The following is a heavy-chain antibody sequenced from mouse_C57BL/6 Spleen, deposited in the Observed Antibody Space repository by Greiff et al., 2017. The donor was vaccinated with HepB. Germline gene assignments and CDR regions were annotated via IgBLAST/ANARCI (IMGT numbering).Heavy chain of an antibody. Sequence: QVQLQQSGPELVKPGASVKISCKASGYAFSSSWMNWVKQRPGKGLEWIGRIYPGDGDTNYNGKFKGKATLTVDTSSSTAYMQLSSLTSEDSAVYFCARPDYYGSSYRFAYWGQGTLVTVSA. CDR2: IYPGDGDT. J-gene: IGHJ3*01. CDR1: GYAFSSSW. CDR3: ARPDYYGSSYRFAY. V-gene: IGHV1-82*01. D-gene: IGHD1-1*01.